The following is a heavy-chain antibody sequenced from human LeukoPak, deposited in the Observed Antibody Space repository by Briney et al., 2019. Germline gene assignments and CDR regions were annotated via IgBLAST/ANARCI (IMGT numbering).Heavy chain of an antibody. CDR3: AREDRVGATTAFDY. J-gene: IGHJ4*02. CDR1: GFTFSSYS. CDR2: ISSSSSYI. D-gene: IGHD1-26*01. V-gene: IGHV3-21*01. Sequence: PGGSLRLSCAASGFTFSSYSMNWVRQAPGKGLEWVSSISSSSSYIYYADSVKGRFTISRDNAKNSLYLQMNSLRAEDTAVYYCAREDRVGATTAFDYWGQGTLVTVSS.